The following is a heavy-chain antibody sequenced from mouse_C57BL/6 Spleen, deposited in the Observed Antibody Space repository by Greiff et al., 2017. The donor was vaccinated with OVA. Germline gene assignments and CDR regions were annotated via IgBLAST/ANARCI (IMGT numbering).Heavy chain of an antibody. V-gene: IGHV2-6-1*01. CDR1: GFSLTSYG. J-gene: IGHJ1*03. Sequence: QVQLQESGPGLVAPSQSLSITCTVSGFSLTSYGVHWVRQPPGKGLEWLVVIWSDGSTTYNTALKSRLSISKDNYKRQAFLKMNSLQTDDTAMSSCARQITTGYFDVWGTGTTVTVSS. CDR2: IWSDGST. D-gene: IGHD1-1*01. CDR3: ARQITTGYFDV.